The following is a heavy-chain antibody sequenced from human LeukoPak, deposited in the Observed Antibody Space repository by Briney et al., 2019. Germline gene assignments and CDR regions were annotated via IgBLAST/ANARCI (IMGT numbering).Heavy chain of an antibody. D-gene: IGHD1-26*01. Sequence: GGSLRLSCAASGFTFSTYDIHWVRQAPGKGLEWVAVISSDGSNKYYADSVKGRFTISRDSSKNTLYLQMNSLRAEDTAVYYCAKLPPGSFDYWGQGTLVTVSS. J-gene: IGHJ4*02. CDR1: GFTFSTYD. CDR2: ISSDGSNK. CDR3: AKLPPGSFDY. V-gene: IGHV3-30*18.